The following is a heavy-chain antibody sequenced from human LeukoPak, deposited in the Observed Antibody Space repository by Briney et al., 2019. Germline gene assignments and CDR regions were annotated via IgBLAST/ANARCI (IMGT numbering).Heavy chain of an antibody. D-gene: IGHD2-2*01. CDR2: ISWNSGSI. V-gene: IGHV3-9*01. J-gene: IGHJ4*02. CDR3: AKDLQYQLLSYFDY. Sequence: GGSLRLSCAASGFTFDDYAMHWVRQAPGKGLEWVSGISWNSGSIGYADSVKGRFTIPRDNAKNSLYLQMNSLRAEDTALYYCAKDLQYQLLSYFDYWGQGTLVTVSS. CDR1: GFTFDDYA.